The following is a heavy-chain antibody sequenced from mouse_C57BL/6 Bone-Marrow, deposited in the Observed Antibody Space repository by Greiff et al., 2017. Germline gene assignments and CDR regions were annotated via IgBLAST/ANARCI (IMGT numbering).Heavy chain of an antibody. CDR2: ISNLAYSI. CDR1: GFTFSDYG. D-gene: IGHD1-1*01. V-gene: IGHV5-15*01. CDR3: ARGDDGSSPLAMDY. Sequence: EVQGVESGGGLVQPGGSLKLSCAASGFTFSDYGMAWVRQAPRKGPEWVAFISNLAYSIYYADTVTGRFTISRENAKNTLYLEMSSLRSEDTAMYYCARGDDGSSPLAMDYWGQGTSVTVSS. J-gene: IGHJ4*01.